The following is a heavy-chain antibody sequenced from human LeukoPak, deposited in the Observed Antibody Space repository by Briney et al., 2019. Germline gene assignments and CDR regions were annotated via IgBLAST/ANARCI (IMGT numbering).Heavy chain of an antibody. J-gene: IGHJ4*02. Sequence: PGGSLRLSCAASGFTFSSYAMSWVRQAPGKGLEWVSAISGNGATTDYADSVKGRFAISRDNSKSTLYLQMNSLRVEDTAVYYCARVYHDSGCLIDCWGQGTLVTVSS. V-gene: IGHV3-23*01. CDR3: ARVYHDSGCLIDC. D-gene: IGHD6-19*01. CDR1: GFTFSSYA. CDR2: ISGNGATT.